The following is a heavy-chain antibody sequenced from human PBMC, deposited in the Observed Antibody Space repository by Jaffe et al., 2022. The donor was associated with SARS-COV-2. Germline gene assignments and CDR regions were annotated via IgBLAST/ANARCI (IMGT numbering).Heavy chain of an antibody. D-gene: IGHD3-10*02. Sequence: EVQLVESGGGLVQPGRSLRLSCAASGFTFDDYAMHWVRQAPGKGLEWVSGISWNSGSIGYADSVKGRFTISRDNAKNSLYLQMNSLRAEDTALYYCATEMFGELYRNAFDIWGQGTMVTVSS. V-gene: IGHV3-9*01. CDR3: ATEMFGELYRNAFDI. J-gene: IGHJ3*02. CDR2: ISWNSGSI. CDR1: GFTFDDYA.